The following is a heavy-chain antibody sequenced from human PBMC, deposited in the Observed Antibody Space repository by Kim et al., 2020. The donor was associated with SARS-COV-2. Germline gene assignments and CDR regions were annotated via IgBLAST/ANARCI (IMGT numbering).Heavy chain of an antibody. J-gene: IGHJ4*02. V-gene: IGHV4-59*01. D-gene: IGHD6-6*01. Sequence: SETLSLTCTVSGGSISSYYWSWIRQPPGKGLEWIGYIYYSGSTNYNPSLKSRVTISVDTSKNQFSLKLSSVTAADTAVYYCARQIYSSSCYFDYWGQGTLVTVSS. CDR3: ARQIYSSSCYFDY. CDR2: IYYSGST. CDR1: GGSISSYY.